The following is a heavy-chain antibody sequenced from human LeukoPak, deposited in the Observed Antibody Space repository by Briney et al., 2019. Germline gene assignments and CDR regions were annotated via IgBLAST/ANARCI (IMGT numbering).Heavy chain of an antibody. CDR1: GFTFSSYA. J-gene: IGHJ4*02. D-gene: IGHD6-19*01. V-gene: IGHV3-23*01. CDR2: ISGSGGST. CDR3: AKDGYSSGWYFDY. Sequence: GALRLSRAASGFTFSSYAMSWVRQAPGKGLEWVSAISGSGGSTYYADSVKGRFTISRDNSKNTLYLQMNSLRAEDTAVYYCAKDGYSSGWYFDYWGQGTLVTVSS.